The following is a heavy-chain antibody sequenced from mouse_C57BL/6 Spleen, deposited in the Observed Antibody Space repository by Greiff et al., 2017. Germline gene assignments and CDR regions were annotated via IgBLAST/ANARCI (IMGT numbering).Heavy chain of an antibody. CDR3: ARWYYGNLAWFAY. CDR1: GYTFTDYN. Sequence: EVQLQQSGPELVKPGASVKMSCKASGYTFTDYNMHWVKQSHGKSLEWIGYINPNNGGTSYNQKFKGKATLTVNKSSSTAYMELRSLTSEDSAVYYCARWYYGNLAWFAYWGQGTLVTVSA. V-gene: IGHV1-22*01. D-gene: IGHD2-1*01. J-gene: IGHJ3*01. CDR2: INPNNGGT.